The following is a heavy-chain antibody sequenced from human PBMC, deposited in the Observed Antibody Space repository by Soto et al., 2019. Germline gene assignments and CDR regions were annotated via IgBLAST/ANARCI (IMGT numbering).Heavy chain of an antibody. J-gene: IGHJ4*02. Sequence: SETLSLTCAVYGGSFSGYYWRWIRQPPGKGLEWIGEINHSGSTNYNPSLKSRVTISVDTSKNQFSLKLSSVTAADTAVYYCASRPRYYDSSGYRYWGQGTLVTVSS. CDR3: ASRPRYYDSSGYRY. V-gene: IGHV4-34*01. CDR1: GGSFSGYY. CDR2: INHSGST. D-gene: IGHD3-22*01.